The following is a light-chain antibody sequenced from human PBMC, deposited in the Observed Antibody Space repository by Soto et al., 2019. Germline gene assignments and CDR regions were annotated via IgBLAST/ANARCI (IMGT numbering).Light chain of an antibody. CDR2: AAS. J-gene: IGKJ4*01. Sequence: DIQMTHSPSSVSASVGSRFTITCRASQGISSWLAWYQQKPGKAPKLLIYAASSLQSGVPSRLRGSGYGTDFTLAISSMKYEDFAIYYCHQYNTWTLTFGGGTKVDI. V-gene: IGKV1-12*01. CDR3: HQYNTWTLT. CDR1: QGISSW.